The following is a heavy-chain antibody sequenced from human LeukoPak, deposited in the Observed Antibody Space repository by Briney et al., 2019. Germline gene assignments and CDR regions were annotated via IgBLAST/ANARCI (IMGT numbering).Heavy chain of an antibody. V-gene: IGHV3-48*03. CDR3: VREIDVPIFGVVDDY. CDR1: GFTFRSYE. Sequence: GGSLRLSCAASGFTFRSYEMNWVRQAPGKGLEWVSYISSSGSTIVYADSVKGRFTISRDNAKNSLFLQMNSLGAEDTAVYYCVREIDVPIFGVVDDYWGQGTLVTVSS. CDR2: ISSSGSTI. D-gene: IGHD3-3*01. J-gene: IGHJ4*02.